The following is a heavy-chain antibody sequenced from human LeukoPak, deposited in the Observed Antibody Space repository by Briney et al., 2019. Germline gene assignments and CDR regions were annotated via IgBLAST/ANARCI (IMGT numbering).Heavy chain of an antibody. CDR2: ISSSSSYI. CDR3: ARDRSRGSYIGNDAFDI. CDR1: GFTFSSYS. Sequence: GSLRLSCAASGFTFSSYSMNWVRQAPGKGLEWVSSISSSSSYIYYADSVKGRFTISRDNAKNSLYLQMNSLRAEDTAVYYCARDRSRGSYIGNDAFDIWGQGTMVTVSS. V-gene: IGHV3-21*01. D-gene: IGHD1-26*01. J-gene: IGHJ3*02.